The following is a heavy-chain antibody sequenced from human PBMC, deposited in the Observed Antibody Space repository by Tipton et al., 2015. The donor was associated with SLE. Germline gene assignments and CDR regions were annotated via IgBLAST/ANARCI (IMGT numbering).Heavy chain of an antibody. Sequence: TLSLTCAVSGGSISSSNWWSWVRQPPGQGLEWIGQIDHTGSTNCNPSLKSRVTISVDKSKDQLSPNLNSVTAADTAVYHCARRGVVSRFDPWGQGTLVTVSS. CDR2: IDHTGST. CDR1: GGSISSSNW. CDR3: ARRGVVSRFDP. D-gene: IGHD2-8*02. V-gene: IGHV4-4*02. J-gene: IGHJ5*02.